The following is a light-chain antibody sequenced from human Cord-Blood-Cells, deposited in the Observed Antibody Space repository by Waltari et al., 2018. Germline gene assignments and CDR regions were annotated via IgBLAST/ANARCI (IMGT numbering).Light chain of an antibody. V-gene: IGLV2-23*01. Sequence: QSALTQPASVSGSPGQSITISCTGTSSDVGSYNLVSWYQQHPGKAPKLMIYEGSKRPSGVSNRFSGCKSGNTACLTISGLQAEYEADYYCCSYAGSSTLFGGGTKLTVL. CDR2: EGS. J-gene: IGLJ2*01. CDR3: CSYAGSSTL. CDR1: SSDVGSYNL.